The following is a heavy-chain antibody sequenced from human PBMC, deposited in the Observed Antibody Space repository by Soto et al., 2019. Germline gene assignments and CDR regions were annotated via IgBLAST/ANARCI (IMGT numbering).Heavy chain of an antibody. CDR3: ARAYSYGYGLYFDY. CDR1: GGSISSYY. Sequence: SETLSLTGTVSGGSISSYYWSWMRQPPGKGMELIGYIYYSGSANYNPSLKSRVTISVDTSKNQFSLKLSSVTAADTAVYYCARAYSYGYGLYFDYWGQGTLVTVSS. CDR2: IYYSGSA. J-gene: IGHJ4*02. V-gene: IGHV4-59*08. D-gene: IGHD5-18*01.